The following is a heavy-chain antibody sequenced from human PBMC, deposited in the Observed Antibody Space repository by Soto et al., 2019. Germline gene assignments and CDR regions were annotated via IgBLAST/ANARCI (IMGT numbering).Heavy chain of an antibody. J-gene: IGHJ4*01. D-gene: IGHD3-10*01. CDR2: VYYGGTA. CDR3: ARGNPQLRGVFDF. Sequence: NLSLTCSVSGASLSSGGYSWSWFRRPPGKALEWIAYVYYGGTASYNPSLKSRVTISVDSSKNQFSLTVKSVTAADTAAYLCARGNPQLRGVFDFWG. CDR1: GASLSSGGYS. V-gene: IGHV4-30-2*01.